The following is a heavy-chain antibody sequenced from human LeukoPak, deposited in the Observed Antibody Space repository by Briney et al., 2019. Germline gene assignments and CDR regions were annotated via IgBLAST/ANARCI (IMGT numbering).Heavy chain of an antibody. CDR3: ATYHYSSGTPDAFDI. CDR1: GYTLTELS. D-gene: IGHD6-19*01. J-gene: IGHJ3*02. Sequence: ASVKVSCTVSGYTLTELSMHWVRQAPGKGLEWMGGFDPEDGETIYAQKFQGRVTMTEDTPTDTAYMELSSLRSEDTAVYYCATYHYSSGTPDAFDIWGQGTMVTVSS. CDR2: FDPEDGET. V-gene: IGHV1-24*01.